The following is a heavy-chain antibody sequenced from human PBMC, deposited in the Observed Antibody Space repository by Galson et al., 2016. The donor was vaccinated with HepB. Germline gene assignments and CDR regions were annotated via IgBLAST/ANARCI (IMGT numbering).Heavy chain of an antibody. CDR3: VKANLGVQSRDVTLADY. V-gene: IGHV3-23*01. J-gene: IGHJ4*02. CDR1: GFTFSSCD. D-gene: IGHD3-16*01. CDR2: ISGSGDRT. Sequence: SLRLSCAASGFTFSSCDMSWVRQAPGKGLEWVSGISGSGDRTYYADSVRGRFTISRDNPQNTLHLQMNSLRAEDTAVYFCVKANLGVQSRDVTLADYWGQGTLVTVSS.